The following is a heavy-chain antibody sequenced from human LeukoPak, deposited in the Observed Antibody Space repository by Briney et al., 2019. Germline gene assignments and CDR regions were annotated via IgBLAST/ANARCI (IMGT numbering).Heavy chain of an antibody. D-gene: IGHD3-9*01. CDR2: VSHSGST. Sequence: SETLSLTCDVYGGSFTGFYWIWIRQPPGKGLEWIGDVSHSGSTNYNPSLMSRAIISTDTSKRQFSLKLNSVTAADTAVYYCARAWRDVLTGPRYGFDIWGQGTTVTVSS. V-gene: IGHV4-34*01. J-gene: IGHJ3*02. CDR1: GGSFTGFY. CDR3: ARAWRDVLTGPRYGFDI.